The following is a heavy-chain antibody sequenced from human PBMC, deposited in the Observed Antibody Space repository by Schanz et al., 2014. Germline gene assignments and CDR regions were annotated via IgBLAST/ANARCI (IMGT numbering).Heavy chain of an antibody. D-gene: IGHD3-3*01. CDR1: GYIFINSG. CDR3: ARAIKGKVAIFGVIAAQDYYYMDV. J-gene: IGHJ6*03. CDR2: MNPKTGNT. Sequence: QVQLVQSGAEVKKPGASVKVSCKASGYIFINSGISWVRQATGQGLEWMGWMNPKTGNTDHAQKFQGRVSMTWDTSTSTAYLDLSRLRYEDTGVYYCARAIKGKVAIFGVIAAQDYYYMDVWGKGTTVTVSS. V-gene: IGHV1-8*02.